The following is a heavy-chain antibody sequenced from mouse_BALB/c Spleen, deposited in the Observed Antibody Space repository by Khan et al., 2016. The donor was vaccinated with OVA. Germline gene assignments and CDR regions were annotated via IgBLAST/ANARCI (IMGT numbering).Heavy chain of an antibody. CDR3: ARLLIGVDN. CDR1: GYTLTSYW. Sequence: QVQLQQSGAELVNPGASVNLSCKASGYTLTSYWMHWVKQRPGQGLEWIGEINPSNGRTNYNEKFKSKATLTVDKSSSTAYMQLSSPTSEDSAVYYCARLLIGVDNWGQGTSLTVSS. CDR2: INPSNGRT. V-gene: IGHV1S81*02. J-gene: IGHJ2*02. D-gene: IGHD2-1*01.